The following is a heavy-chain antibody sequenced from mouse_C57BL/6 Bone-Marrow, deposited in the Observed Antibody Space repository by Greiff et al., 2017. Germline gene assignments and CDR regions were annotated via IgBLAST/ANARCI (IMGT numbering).Heavy chain of an antibody. D-gene: IGHD1-2*01. CDR2: IDPSDSYT. CDR1: GYTFTSYW. CDR3: ARRGVLRPFAY. J-gene: IGHJ3*01. Sequence: QVQLQQPGAELVKPGASVKLSCKASGYTFTSYWMQWVKQRPGQGLEWIGEIDPSDSYTNYNQKFKGKATLTVDTSSSTAYRQLSSLTSEDSAVYYCARRGVLRPFAYWGQGTLVTVSA. V-gene: IGHV1-50*01.